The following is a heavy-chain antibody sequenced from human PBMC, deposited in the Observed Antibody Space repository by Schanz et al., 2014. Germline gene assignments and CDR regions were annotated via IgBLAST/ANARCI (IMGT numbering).Heavy chain of an antibody. V-gene: IGHV1-18*01. J-gene: IGHJ4*02. CDR1: GYTFTNYG. CDR3: TRVPGTSDLYDY. Sequence: QVRLVQSGAELKMPGATVKVSCETSGYTFTNYGVSWVRQAPGQGLEWMGWISAYNTNPNYAHKLQGRVTMTTDISTSTAYMELRSLRSDDTAVYYCTRVPGTSDLYDYWGQGTLVTVSS. CDR2: ISAYNTNP.